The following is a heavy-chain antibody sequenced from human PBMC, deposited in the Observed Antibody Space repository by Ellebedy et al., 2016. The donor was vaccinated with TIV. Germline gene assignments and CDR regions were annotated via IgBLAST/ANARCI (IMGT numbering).Heavy chain of an antibody. CDR3: ARYRDIVVVPAAILYYYGMDV. CDR2: ISAYNGNT. J-gene: IGHJ6*02. D-gene: IGHD2-2*01. V-gene: IGHV1-18*04. CDR1: GYTFTSYG. Sequence: ASVKVSXXASGYTFTSYGISWVRQAPGQGLEWMGWISAYNGNTNYAQKLQGRVTMTTDTSTSTAYMELRSLRSDDTAVYYCARYRDIVVVPAAILYYYGMDVWGQGTTVTVSS.